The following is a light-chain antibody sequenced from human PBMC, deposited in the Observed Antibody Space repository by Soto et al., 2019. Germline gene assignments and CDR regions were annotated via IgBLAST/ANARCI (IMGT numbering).Light chain of an antibody. CDR2: GAS. CDR3: QQYNNWPRGT. J-gene: IGKJ1*01. V-gene: IGKV3-20*01. CDR1: QSVSSNY. Sequence: IVLTQPPGTLSLSPGERATLSCRAGQSVSSNYLAWYPQKPGQAPRLLIYGASSRATGIPDKFSGSGSGTDFTLTISSLQSEDFAVYYCQQYNNWPRGTFGQGTKVDIK.